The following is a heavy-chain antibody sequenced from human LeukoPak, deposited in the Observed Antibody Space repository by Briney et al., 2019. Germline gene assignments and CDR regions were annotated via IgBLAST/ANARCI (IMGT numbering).Heavy chain of an antibody. D-gene: IGHD1-14*01. Sequence: ASVKVSCKASGYTFSSFGISWVRQAPGQGLEWMGWIAVYNGNTNYAQKFQGRLTMTTDTSTSTAYMELRSLRSDGTALYYCARDQLVLPRGISGYWGQGTLVTVSS. J-gene: IGHJ4*02. V-gene: IGHV1-18*01. CDR1: GYTFSSFG. CDR3: ARDQLVLPRGISGY. CDR2: IAVYNGNT.